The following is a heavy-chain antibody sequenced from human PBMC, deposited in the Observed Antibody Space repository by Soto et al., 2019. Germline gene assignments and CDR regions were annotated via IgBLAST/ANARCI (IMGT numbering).Heavy chain of an antibody. V-gene: IGHV3-21*01. D-gene: IGHD3-16*01. CDR1: GFTFSSYS. Sequence: PGGSLRLSCAASGFTFSSYSMNWVRQAPGKGLEWDSSISSSSSYIYYADSVKGRFTISRDNAKNSLYLQMNSLRAEDTAVYYFARDRHPIMTTSFFGFDAFDIWGQGTMVTVSS. CDR3: ARDRHPIMTTSFFGFDAFDI. J-gene: IGHJ3*02. CDR2: ISSSSSYI.